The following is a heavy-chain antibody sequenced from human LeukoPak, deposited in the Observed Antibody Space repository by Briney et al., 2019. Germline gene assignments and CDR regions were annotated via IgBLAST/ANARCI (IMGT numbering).Heavy chain of an antibody. CDR1: GFAFDDYG. V-gene: IGHV3-20*04. D-gene: IGHD6-13*01. J-gene: IGHJ4*02. CDR2: INLNGGST. CDR3: ARDPWGIASSRLFDY. Sequence: GGSLRLSCAASGFAFDDYGMSWVRQAPGKGLEWVSGINLNGGSTGYADSVKGRFTISRDNAKNSLYLQMNSLRAEDTALYYCARDPWGIASSRLFDYWGQGTLVTVSS.